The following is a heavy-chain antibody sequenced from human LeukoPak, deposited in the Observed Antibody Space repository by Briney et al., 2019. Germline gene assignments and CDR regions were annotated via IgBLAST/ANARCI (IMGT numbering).Heavy chain of an antibody. CDR2: IHSTGHT. CDR1: GFTVSANY. J-gene: IGHJ5*02. D-gene: IGHD2-15*01. CDR3: VSGRRYFDP. Sequence: PGGSLRLSCAASGFTVSANYMNWVGQAPGKGLKWGSIIHSTGHTFYADVVRGRFTVCRDISSNTLYLQVNRLRAEDTALYYCVSGRRYFDPWGQGTLVTVAS. V-gene: IGHV3-53*01.